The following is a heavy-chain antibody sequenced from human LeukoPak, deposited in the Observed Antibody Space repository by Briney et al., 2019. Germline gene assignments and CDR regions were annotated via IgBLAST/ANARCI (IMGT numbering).Heavy chain of an antibody. CDR2: IYYSGST. D-gene: IGHD3-22*01. Sequence: SETLSLTCTVSGGSISSGGYYWSWIRQHPGKGLEWIGYIYYSGSTYYNPSLKSRVTISVDTSKNQFSLKLSSVTAADTAVYYCARYCDSSGYYFDYWGQGTLVTVSS. J-gene: IGHJ4*02. V-gene: IGHV4-31*03. CDR3: ARYCDSSGYYFDY. CDR1: GGSISSGGYY.